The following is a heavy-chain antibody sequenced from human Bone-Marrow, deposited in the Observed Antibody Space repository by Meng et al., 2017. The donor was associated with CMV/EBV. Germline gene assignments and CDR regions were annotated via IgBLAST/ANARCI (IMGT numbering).Heavy chain of an antibody. CDR1: GGSISSGGYY. J-gene: IGHJ4*02. D-gene: IGHD3-10*01. CDR2: IYYSGST. V-gene: IGHV4-31*03. Sequence: SETLSLTCTVSGGSISSGGYYWSWIRQHPGKGLEWIGYIYYSGSTYYNPSLKSRVTISVDTSKNQSSLKLSSVTAADTAVYFCARIRDPYYYGSGTYALYFDYWGQGTLVTASS. CDR3: ARIRDPYYYGSGTYALYFDY.